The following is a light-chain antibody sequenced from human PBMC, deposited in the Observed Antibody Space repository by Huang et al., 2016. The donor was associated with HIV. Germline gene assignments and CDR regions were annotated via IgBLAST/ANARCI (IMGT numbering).Light chain of an antibody. Sequence: EIVLTQSPATLSLSPGERATLSCRASQSVNTFLAWYQQKPGQAPLRLIYDAANRATGIPARFSGSGSGTDFTLTISSLEPEDFAVYYCQQRSNRPLTFGGGTKVEIK. CDR3: QQRSNRPLT. CDR1: QSVNTF. V-gene: IGKV3-11*01. J-gene: IGKJ4*01. CDR2: DAA.